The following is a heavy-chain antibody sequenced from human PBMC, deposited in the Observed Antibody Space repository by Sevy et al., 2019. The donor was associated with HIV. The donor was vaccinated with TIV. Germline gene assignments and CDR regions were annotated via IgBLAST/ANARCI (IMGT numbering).Heavy chain of an antibody. CDR2: IHHSGNS. CDR1: GVSFSSDY. Sequence: SETLSLTCRVSGVSFSSDYWSWIRQPPGKEPEWIGYIHHSGNSNYKTSLKSRVTMSVDTSKNQFSLNLRSVSAADTAVYYCARSVAANYMDVWGKGTTVTVSS. J-gene: IGHJ6*03. CDR3: ARSVAANYMDV. V-gene: IGHV4-59*01. D-gene: IGHD1-26*01.